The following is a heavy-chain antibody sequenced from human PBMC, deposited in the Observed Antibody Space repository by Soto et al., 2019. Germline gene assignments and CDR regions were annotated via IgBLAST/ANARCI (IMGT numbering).Heavy chain of an antibody. Sequence: SETLSLTCAVSGGSISSSNWWSWVRQPPGKGLEWIGEIYHSGSTNYNPSLKSRVTISVDKSKNQFSLKLSSVTAADTAVYYCASFRSAAAGTRGYYFDYWGQGTLVTVSS. J-gene: IGHJ4*02. CDR1: GGSISSSNW. D-gene: IGHD6-13*01. V-gene: IGHV4-4*02. CDR3: ASFRSAAAGTRGYYFDY. CDR2: IYHSGST.